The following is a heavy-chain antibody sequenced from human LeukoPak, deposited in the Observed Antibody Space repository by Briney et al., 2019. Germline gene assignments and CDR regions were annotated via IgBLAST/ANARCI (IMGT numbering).Heavy chain of an antibody. D-gene: IGHD2-2*01. Sequence: GGSLRLSCAGSGFTFNSYSMNWIRQAPGKGLERVSSIRSSSRYIYYADSVKSRFTISRDNAKNSLYLQMNSLRAEDTAVYYCAKDSGPGVVVEPGAINWFDPWGQGTLVTVSS. CDR1: GFTFNSYS. CDR2: IRSSSRYI. CDR3: AKDSGPGVVVEPGAINWFDP. V-gene: IGHV3-21*04. J-gene: IGHJ5*02.